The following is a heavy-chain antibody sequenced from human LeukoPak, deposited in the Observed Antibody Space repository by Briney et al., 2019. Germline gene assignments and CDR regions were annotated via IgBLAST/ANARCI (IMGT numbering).Heavy chain of an antibody. D-gene: IGHD3-22*01. CDR3: AKEEGGYYLDY. Sequence: PGRSLRLSCAVSGFTFDDYAMHWVRHAPGKGLEWVSGISWNSGSIGYADSVKGRFTISRDNAKNSLYLQMNSLRAEDTALYYCAKEEGGYYLDYWGQGTLVTVSS. CDR1: GFTFDDYA. CDR2: ISWNSGSI. V-gene: IGHV3-9*01. J-gene: IGHJ4*02.